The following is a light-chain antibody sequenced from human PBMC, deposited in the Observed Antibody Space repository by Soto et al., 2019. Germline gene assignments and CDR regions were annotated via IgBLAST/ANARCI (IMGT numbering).Light chain of an antibody. Sequence: EIVMTQSPATLSVSPGERATLSCRASQSVSGNLAWYQQKPGQAPRLLIYGASTRATGIPARFSGSGSGTESTLTISSLQSEDFAFYYCQQYNNWPPWTFGQGTKVEIK. CDR2: GAS. V-gene: IGKV3-15*01. J-gene: IGKJ1*01. CDR3: QQYNNWPPWT. CDR1: QSVSGN.